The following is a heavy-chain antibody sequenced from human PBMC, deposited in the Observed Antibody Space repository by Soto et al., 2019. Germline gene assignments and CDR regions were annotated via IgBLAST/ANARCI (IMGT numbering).Heavy chain of an antibody. CDR1: GGSISSSSYY. J-gene: IGHJ5*02. CDR2: IYYSGST. V-gene: IGHV4-39*01. D-gene: IGHD3-10*01. CDR3: SRRDYYGSVDP. Sequence: QLQLQESGPGLVKPSETLSLTCTVSGGSISSSSYYWGWIRQPPGKGLEWIGSIYYSGSTYYNPSLKSRVTISVDTAKNQFSLKLSSVTAADTAVYYCSRRDYYGSVDPWGQGTLVTVSS.